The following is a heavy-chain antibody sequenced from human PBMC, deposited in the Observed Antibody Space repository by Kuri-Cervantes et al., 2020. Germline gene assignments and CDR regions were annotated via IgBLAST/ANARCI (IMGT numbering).Heavy chain of an antibody. CDR3: ARGGGTGDFYYYYMDV. CDR1: GGSFSGYY. V-gene: IGHV4-34*01. J-gene: IGHJ6*03. CDR2: INHSGRT. Sequence: SETLTLTCAVDGGSFSGYYWSWFRQPPGKGREWLGEINHSGRTNYNPTLKSPVTISVDTSKNQFTLKLSAVTADDTAVYYCARGGGTGDFYYYYMDVWGKGTTVTVSS. D-gene: IGHD7-27*01.